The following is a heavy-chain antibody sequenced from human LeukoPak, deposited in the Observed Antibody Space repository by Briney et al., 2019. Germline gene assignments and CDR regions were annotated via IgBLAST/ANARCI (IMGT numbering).Heavy chain of an antibody. CDR1: GLNFDDSA. J-gene: IGHJ4*02. V-gene: IGHV3-43*02. Sequence: GGSLRLSCVASGLNFDDSAMHWVRQAPGKGLEWVSLISADGGSTFSADSVKGRFSTSRDNSKNSLYLQMNSLRSEDTAMYYCAKESGKFDYWGQGSLVAVSS. CDR2: ISADGGST. CDR3: AKESGKFDY.